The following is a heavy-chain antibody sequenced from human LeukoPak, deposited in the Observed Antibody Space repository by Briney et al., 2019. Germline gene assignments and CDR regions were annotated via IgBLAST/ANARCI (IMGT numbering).Heavy chain of an antibody. D-gene: IGHD3-9*01. CDR2: IYYSGST. J-gene: IGHJ4*02. Sequence: SETLSLTCTVSGGSISSGDYYWSWIRQPPGKGLEWIGHIYYSGSTYYNPSLKSRVTISVDTSKNQFSLKLSSVTAADTAVYYCARYYDILTGYPDSSGYYGLDYWGQGTLVTVSS. CDR1: GGSISSGDYY. CDR3: ARYYDILTGYPDSSGYYGLDY. V-gene: IGHV4-30-4*08.